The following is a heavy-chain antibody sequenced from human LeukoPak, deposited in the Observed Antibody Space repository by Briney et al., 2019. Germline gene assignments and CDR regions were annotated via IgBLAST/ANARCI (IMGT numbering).Heavy chain of an antibody. V-gene: IGHV4-59*01. CDR2: IYYSGST. CDR3: ARSGSSGYYLYFDY. D-gene: IGHD3-22*01. CDR1: GGSISSYY. Sequence: SETLPLTCTVSGGSISSYYWSWIRQPPGKGLEWIGYIYYSGSTNYNPSLKSRVTISVDTSKNQFSLKLSSVTAADTAVYYCARSGSSGYYLYFDYWGQGTLVTVSS. J-gene: IGHJ4*02.